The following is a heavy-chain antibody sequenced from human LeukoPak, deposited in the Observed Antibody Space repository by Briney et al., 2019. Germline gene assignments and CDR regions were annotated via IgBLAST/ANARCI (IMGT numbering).Heavy chain of an antibody. J-gene: IGHJ4*02. Sequence: GGSLRLSCAASGFTFSSYWMSWVRQAPGKGLEGVAVISYDGSNKYYADSVKGRFTISRDNSKNTLYLQMNSLRAEDTAVYYCARDPHYYGSGSYYYYFDYWGQGTLVTVSS. CDR1: GFTFSSYW. CDR2: ISYDGSNK. V-gene: IGHV3-30-3*01. CDR3: ARDPHYYGSGSYYYYFDY. D-gene: IGHD3-10*01.